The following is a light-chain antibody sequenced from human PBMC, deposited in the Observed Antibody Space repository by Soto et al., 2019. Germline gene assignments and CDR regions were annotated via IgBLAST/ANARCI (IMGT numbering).Light chain of an antibody. CDR1: QSISSW. V-gene: IGKV1-5*03. CDR3: QQYSSNSPWA. J-gene: IGKJ1*01. CDR2: KAS. Sequence: DIQMTQSPSTLSASVGDRVTITCRASQSISSWLAWYQQKPGNAPKLLIYKASNLESGVPSRFSGSGSGTEFTLTISSLQPDDFATYYCQQYSSNSPWAFGQGTKVEI.